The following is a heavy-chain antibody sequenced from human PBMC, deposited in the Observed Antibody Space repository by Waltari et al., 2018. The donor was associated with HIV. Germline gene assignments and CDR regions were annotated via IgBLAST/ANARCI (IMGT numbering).Heavy chain of an antibody. CDR3: ARGGFYGSGSKVN. D-gene: IGHD3-10*01. CDR1: GFTFSSYW. Sequence: EVQLVESGGGLVQPGGSLRLSCAASGFTFSSYWMSWVRQGPGKGLGWVDNIKQDGREKYDGDSGNGRFTISRDNAENSLYLQMNSLRAEDTAVYYCARGGFYGSGSKVNWGQGTLVTVSS. J-gene: IGHJ4*02. CDR2: IKQDGREK. V-gene: IGHV3-7*04.